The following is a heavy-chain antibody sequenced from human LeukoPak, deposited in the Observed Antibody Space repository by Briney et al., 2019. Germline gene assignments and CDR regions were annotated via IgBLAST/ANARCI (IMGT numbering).Heavy chain of an antibody. D-gene: IGHD2-21*02. Sequence: VXXGSXGINNWWSWVRQSPGKGLEWIGEIYYNGNTNYNSYLKSRVTISVDXSKSQFSVRLSSVTAADTGTYYXXXVRVTPYIAFDQWGQGTLVTVSS. J-gene: IGHJ4*02. CDR1: XGSXGINNW. V-gene: IGHV4-4*02. CDR2: IYYNGNT. CDR3: XXVRVTPYIAFDQ.